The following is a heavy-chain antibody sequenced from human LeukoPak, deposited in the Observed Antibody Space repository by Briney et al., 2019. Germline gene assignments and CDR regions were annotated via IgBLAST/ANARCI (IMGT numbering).Heavy chain of an antibody. Sequence: GGSLRLSCAASGFTFSSYDMHWVRQATGKGLEWVSAIGTAGDTYYPGSVKGRFTISRENAKNSLYLQMNSLRAGDTAVYYCARSGGDDDAFDIWSQGTMVTVSS. D-gene: IGHD3-10*01. CDR3: ARSGGDDDAFDI. CDR2: IGTAGDT. V-gene: IGHV3-13*01. J-gene: IGHJ3*02. CDR1: GFTFSSYD.